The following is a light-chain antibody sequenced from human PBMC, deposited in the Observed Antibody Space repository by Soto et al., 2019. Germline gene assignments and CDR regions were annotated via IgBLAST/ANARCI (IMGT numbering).Light chain of an antibody. CDR3: PKYYSYPYT. V-gene: IGKV1-8*01. J-gene: IGKJ2*01. CDR2: AAS. Sequence: ALRMTQSPSSFSASTGDRVTITCRASQGISSYLAWYQQKPGKAPKLLIYAASTLQSGVPSRFSGSGSGTDFTLTISCLQSEDFATYYCPKYYSYPYTFGQGNKLEIK. CDR1: QGISSY.